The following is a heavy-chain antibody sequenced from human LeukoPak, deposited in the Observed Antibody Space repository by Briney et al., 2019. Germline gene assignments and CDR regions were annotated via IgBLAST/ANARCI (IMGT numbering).Heavy chain of an antibody. CDR3: AGGAPAVTTGGWFDP. D-gene: IGHD4-17*01. CDR1: NGSLSGYY. J-gene: IGHJ5*02. V-gene: IGHV4-34*01. Sequence: SETLSLTCAIYNGSLSGYYWSWIRQPPGKGLEWIGEINHSGSTNYNPSLKSRVTTSVDTSKNQFSLKLTSVTAADTAVYYCAGGAPAVTTGGWFDPWGQGTLVIVSS. CDR2: INHSGST.